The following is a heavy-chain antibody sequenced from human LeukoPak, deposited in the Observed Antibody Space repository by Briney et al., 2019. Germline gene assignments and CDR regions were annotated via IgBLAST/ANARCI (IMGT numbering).Heavy chain of an antibody. CDR3: ARVAGWSNWFDP. V-gene: IGHV4-4*02. CDR1: GGSISSSNW. Sequence: SETLSLTCAVSGGSISSSNWWSWVRQPPGKGLEWIGQIYHSGSTNYNPSLKSRVTISVDTSKNQFSLKLSSVTAADTAVYYCARVAGWSNWFDPWGQGTLVTVSS. J-gene: IGHJ5*02. D-gene: IGHD6-19*01. CDR2: IYHSGST.